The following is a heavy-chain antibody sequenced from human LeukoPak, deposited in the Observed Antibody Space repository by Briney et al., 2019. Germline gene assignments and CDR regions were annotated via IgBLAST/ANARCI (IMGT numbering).Heavy chain of an antibody. Sequence: SETLSLTCAVYGGSFSGYYWSRIRQPPGKGLEWIGEINHSGSTNYNPSLKSRVTISVDTSKNQFSLKLSSVTAADTAVYYCARWYCTSTTCYVDQWGQGTLVTVSS. CDR3: ARWYCTSTTCYVDQ. V-gene: IGHV4-34*01. CDR2: INHSGST. CDR1: GGSFSGYY. J-gene: IGHJ4*02. D-gene: IGHD2-2*01.